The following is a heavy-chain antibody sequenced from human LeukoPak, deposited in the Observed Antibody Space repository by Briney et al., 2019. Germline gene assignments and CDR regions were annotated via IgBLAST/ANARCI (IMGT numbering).Heavy chain of an antibody. J-gene: IGHJ6*03. CDR2: INPNSGNT. Sequence: ASVKVSCKASGYTFTSYDINWVRQATGQGLEWMGWINPNSGNTGYAQKFQGRVTITRNTSISTAYMELSSLRSEDTAVYYCARGIKAMEYYYHYYYMDVWGKGTTVTVSS. V-gene: IGHV1-8*03. CDR1: GYTFTSYD. D-gene: IGHD5-18*01. CDR3: ARGIKAMEYYYHYYYMDV.